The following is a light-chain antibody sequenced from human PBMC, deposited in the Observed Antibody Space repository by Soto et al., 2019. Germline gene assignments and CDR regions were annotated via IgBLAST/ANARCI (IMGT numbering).Light chain of an antibody. V-gene: IGKV1-5*01. J-gene: IGKJ2*01. CDR3: QQYSSSSPT. Sequence: DIQMTQSPSTLSASVGDRVTITCRASQSISTWLAWYQQKPGKAPKLLIYGASSLESGVPSRFSGSGSVTEFTLIIDSLQPDDFATYHCQQYSSSSPTFGQGTKLEIK. CDR1: QSISTW. CDR2: GAS.